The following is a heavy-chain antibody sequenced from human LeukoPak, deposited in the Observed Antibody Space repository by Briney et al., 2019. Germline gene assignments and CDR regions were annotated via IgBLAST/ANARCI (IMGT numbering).Heavy chain of an antibody. J-gene: IGHJ4*02. CDR1: GYSFTNYW. CDR2: IYPGDSDA. V-gene: IGHV5-51*01. CDR3: ATSAGSSSSWEFDY. Sequence: GESLKISCKGSGYSFTNYWIGWVRQMPGKGLEYMGIIYPGDSDARYSPSFQGQVTISADKSISTAYLQWSSLKASDTAIYYCATSAGSSSSWEFDYWGQGTLVTVSS. D-gene: IGHD6-13*01.